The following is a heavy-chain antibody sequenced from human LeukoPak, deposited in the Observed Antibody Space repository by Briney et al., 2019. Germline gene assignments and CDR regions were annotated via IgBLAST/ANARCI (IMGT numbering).Heavy chain of an antibody. J-gene: IGHJ6*03. V-gene: IGHV1-24*01. CDR2: FDPEDGET. D-gene: IGHD2-2*01. Sequence: ASVKVSCKVSGYTLTELSMHWVRQAPGKGLEWMEGFDPEDGETIYAQKFQGRVTMTEDTSTDTAYMELSSLRSEDTAVYYCARGERIVVVPAAKDYYYMDVWGKGTTVTVSS. CDR3: ARGERIVVVPAAKDYYYMDV. CDR1: GYTLTELS.